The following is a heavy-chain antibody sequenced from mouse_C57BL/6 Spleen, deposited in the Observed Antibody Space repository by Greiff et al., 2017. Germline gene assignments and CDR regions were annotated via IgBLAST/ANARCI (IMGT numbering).Heavy chain of an antibody. Sequence: VQLQQSGAELVKPGASVKISCKASGYAFSSYWMNWVKQRPGKGLEWIGQIYPGDGDTNYNGKFKGKATLTADKSSSTAYMQLSSLTSEASAVYFCARGSTVVAPFAYWGQGTLVTVSA. J-gene: IGHJ3*01. CDR1: GYAFSSYW. CDR2: IYPGDGDT. CDR3: ARGSTVVAPFAY. V-gene: IGHV1-80*01. D-gene: IGHD1-1*01.